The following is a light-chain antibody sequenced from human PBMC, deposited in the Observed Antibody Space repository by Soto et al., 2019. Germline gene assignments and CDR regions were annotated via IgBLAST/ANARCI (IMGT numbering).Light chain of an antibody. CDR1: QAISSN. CDR2: GAS. V-gene: IGKV3-15*01. CDR3: QQYYNWPPWT. Sequence: EIVMTQSPATLSVSRGERATLSCRANQAISSNLAWYQQKPGQAPRLLIYGASTRATGIPARFSGSGSGTEFTLTISSLQSEDFAVYYCQQYYNWPPWTFGQGTKVEIK. J-gene: IGKJ1*01.